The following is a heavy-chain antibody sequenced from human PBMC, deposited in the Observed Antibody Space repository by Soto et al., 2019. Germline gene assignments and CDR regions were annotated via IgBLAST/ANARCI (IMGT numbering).Heavy chain of an antibody. CDR2: IYYSGST. J-gene: IGHJ4*02. Sequence: QVQLQESGPGLVKPSETLSLTCTVSGGSVSSGSYYWSLIRQPPGKGLEWFGYIYYSGSTNYNPSLKSRVTISVDTSKNQFSLKLSSVTAADTAVYYCARDSTMVRGVFDYWGQGTLVTVSS. V-gene: IGHV4-61*01. D-gene: IGHD3-10*01. CDR1: GGSVSSGSYY. CDR3: ARDSTMVRGVFDY.